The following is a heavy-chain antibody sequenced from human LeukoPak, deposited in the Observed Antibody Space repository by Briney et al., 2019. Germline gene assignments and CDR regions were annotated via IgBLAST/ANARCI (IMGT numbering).Heavy chain of an antibody. J-gene: IGHJ4*02. CDR2: IYYSGST. Sequence: ETLSLTCPVSGGSISSTSYYWGWIRQPPGKGLEWIGSIYYSGSTYYNPSLKSRVTISLATSKNQFSLKLSSVTAADTAVYYCARHRYSAYASSDYWGQGTLVTVSS. CDR3: ARHRYSAYASSDY. D-gene: IGHD5-12*01. CDR1: GGSISSTSYY. V-gene: IGHV4-39*01.